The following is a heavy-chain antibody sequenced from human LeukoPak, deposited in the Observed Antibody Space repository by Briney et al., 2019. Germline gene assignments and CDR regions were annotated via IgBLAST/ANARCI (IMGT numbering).Heavy chain of an antibody. V-gene: IGHV3-30*03. CDR2: ISYDGSNK. CDR1: GFTFSSYG. CDR3: ARGTGVAGTFRGYFQH. J-gene: IGHJ1*01. Sequence: GGSLRLSCAASGFTFSSYGMHWVRQAPGKGLEWVAVISYDGSNKYYADSVRGRFTISRDNSKNTLYLQMNSLRAEDTAVYYCARGTGVAGTFRGYFQHWGQGTLVTVSS. D-gene: IGHD6-19*01.